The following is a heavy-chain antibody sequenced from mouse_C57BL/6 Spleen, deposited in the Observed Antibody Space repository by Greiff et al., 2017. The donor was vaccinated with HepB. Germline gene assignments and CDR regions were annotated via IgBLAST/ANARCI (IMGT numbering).Heavy chain of an antibody. CDR3: ARHYGYDGYFDV. CDR2: INPYNGDT. Sequence: VQLQQSGPELVKPGDSVKISCKASGYSFTGYFMNWVMQSHGKSLEWIGRINPYNGDTFYNQKFKGKATLTVDKSSSTAHMELRSLTSEDSAVYYCARHYGYDGYFDVWGTGTTVTVSS. CDR1: GYSFTGYF. J-gene: IGHJ1*03. V-gene: IGHV1-20*01. D-gene: IGHD2-2*01.